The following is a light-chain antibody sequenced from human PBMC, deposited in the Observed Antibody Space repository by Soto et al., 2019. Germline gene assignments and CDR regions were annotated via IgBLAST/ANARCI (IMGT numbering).Light chain of an antibody. Sequence: EIVMTQSPATLSVSPGERATLSCRASQSVSSNLAWYQQKPGQAPRLLIYGASTRATGIPARFSGSGSGTEFTLTISSLQSEDFAVYYCQQYNNAAITFGGGTKV. J-gene: IGKJ4*01. CDR1: QSVSSN. V-gene: IGKV3-15*01. CDR2: GAS. CDR3: QQYNNAAIT.